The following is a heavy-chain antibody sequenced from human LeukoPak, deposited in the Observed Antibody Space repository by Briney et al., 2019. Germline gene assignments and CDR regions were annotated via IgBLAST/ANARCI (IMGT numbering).Heavy chain of an antibody. J-gene: IGHJ4*02. V-gene: IGHV3-23*01. CDR3: AKGRKGYSYGYYYFDY. CDR1: GFTFSRYA. CDR2: LGVSVSGYGGST. Sequence: GGSLRLSCAASGFTFSRYAMSWVRQAPGKGLEWVSALGVSVSGYGGSTYYADSVKGRFTISRDNSKNTLYLQMNSLRAEDTAVYYCAKGRKGYSYGYYYFDYWGQGTLVTVSS. D-gene: IGHD5-18*01.